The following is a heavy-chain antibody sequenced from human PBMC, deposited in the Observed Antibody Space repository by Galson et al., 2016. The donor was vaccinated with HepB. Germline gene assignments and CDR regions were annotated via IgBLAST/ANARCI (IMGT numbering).Heavy chain of an antibody. CDR1: GYTFTDYY. J-gene: IGHJ4*02. CDR3: ARGFYDSGGKRLDD. V-gene: IGHV1-2*02. CDR2: INPNSGGT. D-gene: IGHD3-22*01. Sequence: KVSCKASGYTFTDYYLHWVQKAPGQGPEWMGWINPNSGGTNYAQKFQGRITMTRDTSISTVYMEVSRLRSDDTAVYYCARGFYDSGGKRLDDWGQGTLVTVSS.